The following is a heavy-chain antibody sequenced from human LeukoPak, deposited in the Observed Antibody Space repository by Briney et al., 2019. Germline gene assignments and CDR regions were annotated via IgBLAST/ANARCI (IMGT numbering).Heavy chain of an antibody. CDR2: ISAYNGNT. D-gene: IGHD3-9*01. CDR3: ARMLYYDIYGMDV. J-gene: IGHJ6*02. CDR1: GGTFSGYA. Sequence: GASVKVSCKASGGTFSGYAISWVRQAPGQGLEWMGWISAYNGNTNYAQKLQGRVTMTTDTSTSTAYMELRSLRSDDTAVYYCARMLYYDIYGMDVWGQGTTVTVSS. V-gene: IGHV1-18*01.